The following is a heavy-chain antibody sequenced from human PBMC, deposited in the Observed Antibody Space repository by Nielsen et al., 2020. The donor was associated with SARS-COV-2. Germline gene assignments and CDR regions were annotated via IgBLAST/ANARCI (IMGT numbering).Heavy chain of an antibody. Sequence: SETLSLTCTVSGGSISSYYWSWIRQPPGKGLEWIGYIYYSGSTNYNPSLKSRVTISVDTSKNQFSLKLSSVTAEDTAVYYCARGGSVNWFDPWGQGTLVTVSS. J-gene: IGHJ5*02. CDR2: IYYSGST. CDR1: GGSISSYY. D-gene: IGHD6-19*01. CDR3: ARGGSVNWFDP. V-gene: IGHV4-59*01.